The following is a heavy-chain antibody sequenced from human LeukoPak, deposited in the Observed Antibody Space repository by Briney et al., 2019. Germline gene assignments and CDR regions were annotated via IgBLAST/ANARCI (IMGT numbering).Heavy chain of an antibody. V-gene: IGHV4-34*01. CDR3: ARGDSIAVAGTRFDY. CDR2: INHSGST. J-gene: IGHJ4*02. D-gene: IGHD6-19*01. Sequence: SETLSLTCAVYGGSFSGYYWSWIRQPPGKGLEWIGEINHSGSTNYNPSLKSRVTISVDTSKNQFSLKLSSVTAADTAVYYCARGDSIAVAGTRFDYWGQGTLVTVSS. CDR1: GGSFSGYY.